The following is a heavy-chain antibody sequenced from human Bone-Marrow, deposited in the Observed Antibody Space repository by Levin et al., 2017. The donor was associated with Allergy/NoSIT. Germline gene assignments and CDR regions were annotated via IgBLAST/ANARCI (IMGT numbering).Heavy chain of an antibody. CDR3: ARIPDTTSEFDY. J-gene: IGHJ4*02. D-gene: IGHD5-18*01. V-gene: IGHV4-31*03. CDR1: GGSIRSGGYY. CDR2: IYDSGST. Sequence: SETLSLTCTVSGGSIRSGGYYWSWIRQHPGKGLEWIGYIYDSGSTSYNPSLESRVAISVDTSKYQFYLKLTSLTAADTAVYYCARIPDTTSEFDYWGQGTLVTVSS.